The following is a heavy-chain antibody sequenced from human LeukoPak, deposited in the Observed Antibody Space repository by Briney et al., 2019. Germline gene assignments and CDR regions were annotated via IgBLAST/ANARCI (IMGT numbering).Heavy chain of an antibody. V-gene: IGHV4-59*01. CDR2: IYYSGST. J-gene: IGHJ4*02. D-gene: IGHD3-10*01. CDR3: ARHPRGRALRPFDY. CDR1: GGSISSYY. Sequence: SETLSLTCTVSGGSISSYYWSWIRLPPGKGLEWIGYIYYSGSTSYNPSLKSRVTISVDSSKNQVSLKLSSVTAADTAVYYCARHPRGRALRPFDYWGQGTLVTVSS.